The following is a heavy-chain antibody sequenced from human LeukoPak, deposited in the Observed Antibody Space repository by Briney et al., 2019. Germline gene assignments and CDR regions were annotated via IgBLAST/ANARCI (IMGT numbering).Heavy chain of an antibody. V-gene: IGHV4-34*01. D-gene: IGHD1-26*01. CDR2: INHSGST. Sequence: SETLSLTCAVYGGSFSGYYWSWIRQPPGKGLEWIGEINHSGSTNYNPSLKSRVTISVDTSKNQFSLKLSSVTAADTAVYYCAREAARRSYIGYWGQGTLVTVSS. CDR1: GGSFSGYY. J-gene: IGHJ4*02. CDR3: AREAARRSYIGY.